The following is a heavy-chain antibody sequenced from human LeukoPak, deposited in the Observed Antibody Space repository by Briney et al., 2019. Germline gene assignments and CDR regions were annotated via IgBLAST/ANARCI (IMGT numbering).Heavy chain of an antibody. CDR1: GGSISSSSYY. J-gene: IGHJ3*02. CDR3: ARPGWELLDDAFDI. V-gene: IGHV4-39*01. CDR2: IYYSGST. Sequence: SETLSLTCTVSGGSISSSSYYWGWIRQPPGKGLEWIGSIYYSGSTYYSPSLKSRVTISVDTSKNQFSLKLSSVTAADTAVYYCARPGWELLDDAFDIWGQGTMVTVSS. D-gene: IGHD1-26*01.